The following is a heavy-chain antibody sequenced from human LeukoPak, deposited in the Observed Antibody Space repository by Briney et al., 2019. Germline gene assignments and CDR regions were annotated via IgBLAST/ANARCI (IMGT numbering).Heavy chain of an antibody. V-gene: IGHV1-18*04. J-gene: IGHJ5*01. CDR3: ARDSYRYCTTTSCQQSFES. CDR1: GYTFTNYG. Sequence: GASVKASCKASGYTFTNYGINWVRQAPGQGLEWMGWISAYNGNTEYAQKLQGRVTMTTDISMSTAYMELRTLRSDDTAVYFCARDSYRYCTTTSCQQSFESWGQGTLVTVSS. CDR2: ISAYNGNT. D-gene: IGHD2-2*01.